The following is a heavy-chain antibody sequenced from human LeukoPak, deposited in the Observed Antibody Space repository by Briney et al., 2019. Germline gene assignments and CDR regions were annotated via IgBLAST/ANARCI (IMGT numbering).Heavy chain of an antibody. D-gene: IGHD3-22*01. CDR1: SGSISSGSYY. J-gene: IGHJ5*02. Sequence: SETLSLTCTVSSGSISSGSYYWSWIRQPAGKGLEWIGRIYSSGSTDYNPSLKSRVTISVDTSKNQFSLNLSSVTAADTAVHYCARGLLGWFDPWGQGTLVTVSS. CDR2: IYSSGST. CDR3: ARGLLGWFDP. V-gene: IGHV4-61*02.